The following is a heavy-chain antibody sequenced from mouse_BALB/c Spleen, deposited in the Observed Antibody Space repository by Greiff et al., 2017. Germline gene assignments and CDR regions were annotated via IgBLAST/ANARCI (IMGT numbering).Heavy chain of an antibody. CDR2: ISDGGSYT. CDR1: GFTFSDYY. D-gene: IGHD2-10*02. V-gene: IGHV5-4*02. CDR3: AREYGNYEGVAY. J-gene: IGHJ3*01. Sequence: EVKVVESGGGLVKPGGSLKLSCAASGFTFSDYYMYWVRQTPEKRLEWVATISDGGSYTYYPDSVKGRFTISRDNAKNNLYLQMSSLKSEDTAMYYCAREYGNYEGVAYWGQGTLVTVSA.